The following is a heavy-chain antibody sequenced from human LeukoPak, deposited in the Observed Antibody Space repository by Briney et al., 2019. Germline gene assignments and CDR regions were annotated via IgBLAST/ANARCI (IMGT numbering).Heavy chain of an antibody. J-gene: IGHJ4*02. CDR2: ISGSGGST. D-gene: IGHD3-22*01. CDR3: AKVVTMVVVVGSVIDY. CDR1: GFTFSKAW. V-gene: IGHV3-23*01. Sequence: PGGSLRLSCAASGFTFSKAWMSWVRQAPGKGLEWVSAISGSGGSTYYADSVKGRFTISRDNSKNTLYLQMNSLRAEDTAVYYCAKVVTMVVVVGSVIDYWGQGTLVTVSS.